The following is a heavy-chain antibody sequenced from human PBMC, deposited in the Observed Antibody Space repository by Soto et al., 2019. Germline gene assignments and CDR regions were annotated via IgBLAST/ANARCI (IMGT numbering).Heavy chain of an antibody. J-gene: IGHJ6*03. CDR3: ARHVVVSPYCSGGSCYLDYYYYMDV. D-gene: IGHD2-15*01. V-gene: IGHV5-51*01. CDR1: GYSFTSYW. CDR2: IYPGDSDT. Sequence: GESLKISWKGAGYSFTSYWIGWVRQMPGKGLEWMGIIYPGDSDTRYSPSFQGQVTISADKSISTAYLQWSSLKASDTAMYYCARHVVVSPYCSGGSCYLDYYYYMDVWGKGTTVTVSS.